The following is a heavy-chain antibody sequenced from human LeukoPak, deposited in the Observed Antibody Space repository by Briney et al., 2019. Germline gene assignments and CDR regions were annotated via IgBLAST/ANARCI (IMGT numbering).Heavy chain of an antibody. CDR3: ARRHGSNWFFDL. Sequence: PSETLSLTCTVSGVSISSYYWSWIRQPPGKGLEWIGFIHVSGTTNYRPSLRSRVTISLDTSKNQVSLNLTSVTAADTAVFYCARRHGSNWFFDLWCRGTLVTVSS. J-gene: IGHJ2*01. CDR2: IHVSGTT. D-gene: IGHD5-24*01. CDR1: GVSISSYY. V-gene: IGHV4-59*08.